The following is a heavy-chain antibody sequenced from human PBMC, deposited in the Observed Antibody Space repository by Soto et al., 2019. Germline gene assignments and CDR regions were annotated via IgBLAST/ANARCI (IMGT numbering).Heavy chain of an antibody. CDR2: ISYDGSNK. CDR1: GFIFSSYG. Sequence: QVQLVESGGGVVKRGKSLRLSCAGSGFIFSSYGMHWVRQAPGKGLEWVAFISYDGSNKYYGDSVKGRVTISRDNSKNTQDLQINSLRVEDTAVYFCAKALGELSPESFDYWGQGTLVTVSS. V-gene: IGHV3-30*18. D-gene: IGHD3-16*02. CDR3: AKALGELSPESFDY. J-gene: IGHJ4*02.